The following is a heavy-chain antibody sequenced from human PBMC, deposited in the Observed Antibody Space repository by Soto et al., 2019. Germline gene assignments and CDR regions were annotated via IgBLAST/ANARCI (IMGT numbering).Heavy chain of an antibody. J-gene: IGHJ4*02. V-gene: IGHV3-33*05. CDR1: GFTFRSYV. CDR2: TSYDGSNN. CDR3: ARWGTTGGLDV. D-gene: IGHD3-16*01. Sequence: QVQLVESGGGVVQPGTSLRLSCVGSGFTFRSYVIHWVRQAPGKGLEWVALTSYDGSNNFYGDSVKGRFTISRHNSRNTVELQMDSLRFEDTAFYYCARWGTTGGLDVWGQGSVVSVSS.